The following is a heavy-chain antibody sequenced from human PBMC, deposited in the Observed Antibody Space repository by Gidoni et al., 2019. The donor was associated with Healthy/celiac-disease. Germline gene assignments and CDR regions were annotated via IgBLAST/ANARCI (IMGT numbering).Heavy chain of an antibody. Sequence: EVQLLESGGDLVQPGGSLRLSCAASEFTFSSYAMSWVRQAPGKGLEWVSAISGSGGSTYYADSVKGRFTISRDNSKNTLYLQMNSLRAEDTAVYYCAKEGYNSTWDFLNDAFDIWGQGTMVTVSS. CDR2: ISGSGGST. CDR1: EFTFSSYA. D-gene: IGHD6-13*01. CDR3: AKEGYNSTWDFLNDAFDI. J-gene: IGHJ3*02. V-gene: IGHV3-23*01.